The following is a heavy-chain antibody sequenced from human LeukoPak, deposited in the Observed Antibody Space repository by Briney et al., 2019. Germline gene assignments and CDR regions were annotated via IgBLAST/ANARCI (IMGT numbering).Heavy chain of an antibody. V-gene: IGHV3-11*06. Sequence: PSETLSLTCTVSGGSMSSYYWSWIRQAPGKGLEWVSYISSTSTYTYYADSVKGRFTISRENAKNSLYLQMNSLRAEDTAVYYCARGTYRGEKYYDTTGGPFDIWGQGTMVTVSS. CDR1: GGSMSSYY. CDR3: ARGTYRGEKYYDTTGGPFDI. J-gene: IGHJ3*02. CDR2: ISSTSTYT. D-gene: IGHD3-22*01.